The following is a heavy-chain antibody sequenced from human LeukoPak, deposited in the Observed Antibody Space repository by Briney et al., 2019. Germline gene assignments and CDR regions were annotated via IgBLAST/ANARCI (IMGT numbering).Heavy chain of an antibody. Sequence: SQTLSLTCAISGDSLSSNSATWNWVRQSPSRGLEWLGRTYYRSKWYNDYAVSVKGRVTINPDASKKQFSLQLNSVTPEDTAMYYCARGNGYPFDYWGQGTLVSVFS. CDR2: TYYRSKWYN. D-gene: IGHD3-16*01. CDR3: ARGNGYPFDY. CDR1: GDSLSSNSAT. J-gene: IGHJ4*02. V-gene: IGHV6-1*01.